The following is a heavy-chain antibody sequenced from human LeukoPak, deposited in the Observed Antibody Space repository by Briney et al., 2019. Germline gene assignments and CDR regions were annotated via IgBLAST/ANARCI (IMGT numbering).Heavy chain of an antibody. J-gene: IGHJ6*02. V-gene: IGHV3-23*01. D-gene: IGHD2-2*01. CDR1: GFTFSSYA. CDR2: ISGSGGST. Sequence: GGSLRLSCAASGFTFSSYAMSWVRQAPGKGLEWVSAISGSGGSTYYADSVKGRLTISRDNSKNTLYLQMNSLRAEDTAVYYCAKWPLGYCSSTSCCNGNYYYYGMDVWGQGTTVTVSS. CDR3: AKWPLGYCSSTSCCNGNYYYYGMDV.